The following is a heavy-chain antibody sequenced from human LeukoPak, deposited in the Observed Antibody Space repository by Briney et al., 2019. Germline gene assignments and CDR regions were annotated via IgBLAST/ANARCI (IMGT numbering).Heavy chain of an antibody. Sequence: PGGSLRLSCAASGFTFSSYGMHWVRQAPGKGLEWVAFIRYDGSNKYYADSVRGRFTISRDNSKNTLYLQMNSLRAEDTAVYYCAKGCCSGGSCCFDIWGQGTMVTVSS. D-gene: IGHD2-15*01. CDR1: GFTFSSYG. V-gene: IGHV3-30*02. J-gene: IGHJ3*02. CDR3: AKGCCSGGSCCFDI. CDR2: IRYDGSNK.